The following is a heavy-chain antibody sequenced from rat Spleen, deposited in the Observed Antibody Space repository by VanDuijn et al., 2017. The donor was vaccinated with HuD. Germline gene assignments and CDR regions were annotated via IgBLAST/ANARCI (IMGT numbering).Heavy chain of an antibody. D-gene: IGHD1-1*01. Sequence: EVQLVESGGGLVQPGRSLKLSCAASGFTFSNYDMAWVRQAPTKGLEWVASISTSGGSTYYRDSVKGRFTVSRDNAKSTLYLQMDSLRSEDTATYYCARHGSTVVSFDYWGQGVMVTVSS. J-gene: IGHJ2*01. CDR3: ARHGSTVVSFDY. CDR2: ISTSGGST. V-gene: IGHV5-25*01. CDR1: GFTFSNYD.